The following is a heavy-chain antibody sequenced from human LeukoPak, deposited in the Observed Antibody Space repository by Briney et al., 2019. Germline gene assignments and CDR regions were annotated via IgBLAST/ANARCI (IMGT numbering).Heavy chain of an antibody. CDR3: ASEEITFGGVMGYY. CDR1: GYTFTSYD. Sequence: ASVKVSCKASGYTFTSYDIHWMRQATGQGLEWMGWMNPNSGNTGYAQKFQGRVTITRNTSISTAYMELSSLRSEDTAVYYCASEEITFGGVMGYYWGQGTLVTVSS. CDR2: MNPNSGNT. V-gene: IGHV1-8*02. D-gene: IGHD3-16*01. J-gene: IGHJ4*02.